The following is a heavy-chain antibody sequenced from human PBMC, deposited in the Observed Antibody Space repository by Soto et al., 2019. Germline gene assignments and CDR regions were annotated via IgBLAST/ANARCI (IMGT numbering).Heavy chain of an antibody. D-gene: IGHD6-19*01. Sequence: EVQLLESGGGLVQPGGSLRLSCAASGFTFSSYAMSWVRQAPGKGLEWVSAISGSGGSTYYAESVKGRFTISRDNSKNTPYLQMNSLRAEDTAVYYCASLTGIAVADHFDYWGQGTLVTVSS. J-gene: IGHJ4*02. CDR3: ASLTGIAVADHFDY. CDR2: ISGSGGST. CDR1: GFTFSSYA. V-gene: IGHV3-23*01.